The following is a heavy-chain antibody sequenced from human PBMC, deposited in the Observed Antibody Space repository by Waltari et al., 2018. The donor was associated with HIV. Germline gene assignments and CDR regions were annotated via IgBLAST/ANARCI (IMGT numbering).Heavy chain of an antibody. D-gene: IGHD6-13*01. Sequence: GGGLVQPGGSLRLSCAASGFTFSSYAMSWVRQAPGKGLEWVSTFSGNGGSTYYADSVKGRFTISRDNSKNTLYLQMNSLRAEDTAVYYCAKEYTSSWYNWFDPWGQGTLVTVSS. J-gene: IGHJ5*02. CDR1: GFTFSSYA. CDR3: AKEYTSSWYNWFDP. CDR2: FSGNGGST. V-gene: IGHV3-23*01.